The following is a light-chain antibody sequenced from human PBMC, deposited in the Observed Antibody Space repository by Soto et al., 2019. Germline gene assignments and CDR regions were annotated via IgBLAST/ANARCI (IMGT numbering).Light chain of an antibody. CDR2: GAS. J-gene: IGKJ5*01. V-gene: IGKV3-15*01. CDR1: QSVSSY. CDR3: QQYYNWPIT. Sequence: EIVMTQSPATLSVSPGDTATLSCRASQSVSSYLAWYQQKPGQAPRLLIYGASTRATGIPARFSGGGSGTEFTLTISSLQSEDFAVYYCQQYYNWPITFGQGTRLAIK.